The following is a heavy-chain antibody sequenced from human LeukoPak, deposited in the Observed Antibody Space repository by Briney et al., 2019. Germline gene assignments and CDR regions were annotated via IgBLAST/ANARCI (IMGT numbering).Heavy chain of an antibody. CDR1: GGTFSSYA. V-gene: IGHV1-69*05. D-gene: IGHD5-24*01. CDR2: IIPIFGTA. CDR3: ARGGDGYNLEWFDP. Sequence: ASVTVSCKASGGTFSSYAISWVRQAPGQGLEWMGGIIPIFGTANYAQKFQGGVTITTDESTSTAFMELSSLRSEDTAVYYCARGGDGYNLEWFDPWGQGTLVTVSS. J-gene: IGHJ5*02.